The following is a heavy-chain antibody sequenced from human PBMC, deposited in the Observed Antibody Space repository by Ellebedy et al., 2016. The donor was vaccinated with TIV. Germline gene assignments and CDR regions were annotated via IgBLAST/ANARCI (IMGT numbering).Heavy chain of an antibody. D-gene: IGHD6-13*01. CDR1: GYSFTSYW. CDR2: IHPGDSDT. Sequence: ASVKVSCKGSGYSFTSYWIGWVRQMPGKGLEWMGIIHPGDSDTTYSPSFQGQVTISADKSISTAYLQWNSLKASDTAMYYCARYRSIAAGEYDSWGQGTLVTVSS. CDR3: ARYRSIAAGEYDS. V-gene: IGHV5-51*01. J-gene: IGHJ4*02.